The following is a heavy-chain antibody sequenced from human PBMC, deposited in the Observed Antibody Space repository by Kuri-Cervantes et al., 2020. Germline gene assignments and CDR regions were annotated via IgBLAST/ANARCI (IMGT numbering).Heavy chain of an antibody. CDR2: ISYDGSNK. D-gene: IGHD1-26*01. V-gene: IGHV3-30-3*01. Sequence: GESLKISCAASGFTFSSYAMHWVRQAPGKGLEWVAVISYDGSNKYYADSVKGRFTISRDNSKNTLDLQMNSLRAEDTAVYYCAGECIVGAAADYWGQGTLVTVSS. CDR3: AGECIVGAAADY. CDR1: GFTFSSYA. J-gene: IGHJ4*02.